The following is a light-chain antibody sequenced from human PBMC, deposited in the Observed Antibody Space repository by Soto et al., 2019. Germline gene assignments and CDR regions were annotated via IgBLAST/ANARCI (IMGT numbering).Light chain of an antibody. Sequence: EIELTQSPATLSVSLGERVAISCRASQSISTNLAWYDQKPGKAPRLLISSASTRATGLPARISGSGSGTEFTLTINSLQSEDFAVYYCQQYNSWPPTFGQGTKVEIK. CDR1: QSISTN. J-gene: IGKJ1*01. V-gene: IGKV3-15*01. CDR3: QQYNSWPPT. CDR2: SAS.